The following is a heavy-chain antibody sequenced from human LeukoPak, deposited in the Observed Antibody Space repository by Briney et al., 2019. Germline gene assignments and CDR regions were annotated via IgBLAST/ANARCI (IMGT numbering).Heavy chain of an antibody. V-gene: IGHV4-34*01. CDR3: ARAFTIFGVVIRYYFDY. Sequence: PSETLSLTCAVYGGSFSGYYWSWIRQPPGKGLEWIGEINHSGSTNYNPPLKSRVTISVDTSKNQFSLKLSSVTAADTAVYYCARAFTIFGVVIRYYFDYWGQGTLVTVSS. CDR1: GGSFSGYY. D-gene: IGHD3-3*01. CDR2: INHSGST. J-gene: IGHJ4*02.